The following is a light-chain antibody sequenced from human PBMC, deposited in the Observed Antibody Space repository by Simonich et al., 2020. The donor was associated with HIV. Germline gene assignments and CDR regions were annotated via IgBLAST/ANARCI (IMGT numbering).Light chain of an antibody. CDR1: SSDVGGYNY. CDR2: DVS. Sequence: QSALTQPASVSGSPGQSITISCTGTSSDVGGYNYGSWYQQHPCKAPKLLIYDVSNLPSGVSNRFYGSKSANTASLTISGLQAEDEADYYCTSYTSSSLWVFGGGTKLTVL. J-gene: IGLJ3*02. CDR3: TSYTSSSLWV. V-gene: IGLV2-14*03.